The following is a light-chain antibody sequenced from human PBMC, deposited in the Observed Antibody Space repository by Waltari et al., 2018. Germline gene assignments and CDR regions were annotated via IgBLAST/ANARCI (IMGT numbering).Light chain of an antibody. CDR3: QSYDNTMSGFYV. CDR1: RSNIGAGYD. Sequence: QSVLTQPPSVSGAPGQTVTISCTGSRSNIGAGYDVHWYQQLPGTAPKLLIYGNRNRPSGVPDRFFGSKSDTSASLAITGLQTEDEADYFCQSYDNTMSGFYVFGSGTKVTVL. V-gene: IGLV1-40*01. CDR2: GNR. J-gene: IGLJ1*01.